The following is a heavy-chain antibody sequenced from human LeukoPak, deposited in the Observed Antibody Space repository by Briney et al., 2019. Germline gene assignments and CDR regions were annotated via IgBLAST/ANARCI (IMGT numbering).Heavy chain of an antibody. V-gene: IGHV3-48*01. CDR2: ISSSSSTI. D-gene: IGHD2-15*01. J-gene: IGHJ6*03. CDR3: ARCAGYCRGGSCYSLSYYYYYMDV. Sequence: GGSLRLSCAASGFTFSSYSMNWVRQAPGKGLEWVSYISSSSSTIYYADSVKGRFTISRDNAKNSLYLQMNSLRAEDTAVYYCARCAGYCRGGSCYSLSYYYYYMDVWGKGTTVTVSS. CDR1: GFTFSSYS.